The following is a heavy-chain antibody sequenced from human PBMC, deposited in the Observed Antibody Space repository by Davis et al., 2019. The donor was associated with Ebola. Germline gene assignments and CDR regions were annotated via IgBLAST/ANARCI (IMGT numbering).Heavy chain of an antibody. Sequence: SVKVSCKASGGTFSNYTISWVRQAPGQGLEWMGGLIPIFGTANYAQKFQGRVTITADESTSTAYMELRSLTSDDTAVYYCAREDCRSTSCYNPPVGYYGMDVWGQGTTVTVSS. D-gene: IGHD2-2*01. CDR1: GGTFSNYT. V-gene: IGHV1-69*13. J-gene: IGHJ6*02. CDR2: LIPIFGTA. CDR3: AREDCRSTSCYNPPVGYYGMDV.